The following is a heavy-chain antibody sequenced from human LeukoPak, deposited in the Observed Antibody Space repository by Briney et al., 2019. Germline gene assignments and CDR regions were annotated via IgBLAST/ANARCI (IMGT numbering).Heavy chain of an antibody. Sequence: SETLSLTCTVSGGSISSSSYYWGWIRQPPGKGLEWIGSIYYSGSTYYNPSLKSRVTISVDASKNQFSLKLSSVTAADTAVYYCARQDISGWYRTNWLDPWGQGTLVTVSS. CDR2: IYYSGST. CDR1: GGSISSSSYY. V-gene: IGHV4-39*01. D-gene: IGHD6-19*01. J-gene: IGHJ5*02. CDR3: ARQDISGWYRTNWLDP.